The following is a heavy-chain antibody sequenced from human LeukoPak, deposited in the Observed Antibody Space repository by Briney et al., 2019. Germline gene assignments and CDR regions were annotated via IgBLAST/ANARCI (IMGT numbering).Heavy chain of an antibody. Sequence: SETLSLTCAVYGGSFSGYYWTWIRQPPGKGLEWIGEMNHSGSTNYNPSLKSRVTISVDTSKNQFSLKLSSVTAADTAVYYCAVKTLGFDPWGQGTLVTVSS. CDR1: GGSFSGYY. J-gene: IGHJ5*02. D-gene: IGHD6-13*01. CDR3: AVKTLGFDP. CDR2: MNHSGST. V-gene: IGHV4-34*01.